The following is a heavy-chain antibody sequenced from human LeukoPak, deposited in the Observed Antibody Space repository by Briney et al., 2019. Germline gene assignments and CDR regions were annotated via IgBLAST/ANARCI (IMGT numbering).Heavy chain of an antibody. D-gene: IGHD3-10*01. CDR1: GFTFSSYS. Sequence: GGSLRLSCAASGFTFSSYSMNWVRQAPGKGLEWVSSISSSSSYIYYADSVKGRFTISRDNAKNSLYLQMSSLRAEDTAVYYCARESSGSGSYCDYWGQGTLVTVSS. CDR3: ARESSGSGSYCDY. J-gene: IGHJ4*02. CDR2: ISSSSSYI. V-gene: IGHV3-21*01.